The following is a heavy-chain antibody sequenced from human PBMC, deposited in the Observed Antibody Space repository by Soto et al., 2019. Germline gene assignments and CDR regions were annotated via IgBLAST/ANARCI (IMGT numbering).Heavy chain of an antibody. D-gene: IGHD3-10*01. J-gene: IGHJ6*02. CDR3: ARGHTGKKYYGMDV. Sequence: GGSLRLSCAASGFTVSSYAMHWVRQAPGKGLEWVAVISYDGSNKYYADSVKGRFTISRDNSKNTLYLQMNSLRAEDTAVYYCARGHTGKKYYGMDVWGQGTTVTVSS. CDR1: GFTVSSYA. V-gene: IGHV3-30-3*01. CDR2: ISYDGSNK.